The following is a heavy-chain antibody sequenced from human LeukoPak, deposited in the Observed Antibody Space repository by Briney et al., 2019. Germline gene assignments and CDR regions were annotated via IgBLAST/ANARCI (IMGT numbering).Heavy chain of an antibody. CDR1: GGSIGTSRYH. D-gene: IGHD3-16*01. CDR2: IYYSGTT. J-gene: IGHJ4*02. CDR3: ARGGSRLTTAGDLDY. V-gene: IGHV4-39*01. Sequence: SETLSLTCTVSGGSIGTSRYHWGWVRQPPGKGLEWIGSIYYSGTTYYNPSLKSRVTISVDTSRNQFSLGLNSVTAADTAVYYCARGGSRLTTAGDLDYWGQGTLVTVSS.